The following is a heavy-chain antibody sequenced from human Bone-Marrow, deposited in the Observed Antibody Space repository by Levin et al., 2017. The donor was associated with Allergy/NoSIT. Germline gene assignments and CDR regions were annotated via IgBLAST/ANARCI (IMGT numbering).Heavy chain of an antibody. D-gene: IGHD4-17*01. J-gene: IGHJ4*02. V-gene: IGHV4-30-2*01. CDR3: ARVTTRDYFDY. CDR2: IYHSGST. Sequence: PSETLSLTCAVSGGSISSGGYSWSWIRQPPGKGLEWIGYIYHSGSTYYNPSLKSRVTISVDRSKNQFSLKLSSVTAADTAVYYCARVTTRDYFDYWGQGTLVTVSS. CDR1: GGSISSGGYS.